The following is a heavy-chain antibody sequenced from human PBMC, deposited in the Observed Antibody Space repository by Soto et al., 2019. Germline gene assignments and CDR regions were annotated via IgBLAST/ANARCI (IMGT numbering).Heavy chain of an antibody. V-gene: IGHV1-3*01. D-gene: IGHD6-19*01. CDR1: GYTFTSYA. J-gene: IGHJ4*02. Sequence: ASVKVSCKASGYTFTSYAMHWVRQAPGQRLEWMGWINAGNGNTKYSQKFQGRVTITRGTSASTAYMELSSLRSEDTAVYDCARAVAVPADFDYWGQGTLVTVSS. CDR2: INAGNGNT. CDR3: ARAVAVPADFDY.